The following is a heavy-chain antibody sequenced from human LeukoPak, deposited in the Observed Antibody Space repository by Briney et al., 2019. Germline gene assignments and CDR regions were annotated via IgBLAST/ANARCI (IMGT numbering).Heavy chain of an antibody. Sequence: GGSLRLSCAASWFTVSSNYMSWVRQAPGKGLEWVSVIYSGGSTYYADSVKGRFTISRDNSKNTLYLQMNSLRAEDTAVYYCARDMGSFGMDVWGKGTTFTVSS. V-gene: IGHV3-53*01. J-gene: IGHJ6*04. CDR2: IYSGGST. CDR1: WFTVSSNY. CDR3: ARDMGSFGMDV. D-gene: IGHD3-10*01.